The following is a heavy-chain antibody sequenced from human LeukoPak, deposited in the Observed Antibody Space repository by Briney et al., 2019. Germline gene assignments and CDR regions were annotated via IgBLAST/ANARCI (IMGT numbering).Heavy chain of an antibody. CDR3: ARAYGDVLNWFDP. Sequence: GGSLRLSCAASGFTFSSYGMHWVRQAPGKGLEWVAVIWYDGSNKYYADSEKGRFTISGDNSKNTLYLQMNSLRAEDTAVYYCARAYGDVLNWFDPWGQGTLVTVSS. J-gene: IGHJ5*02. D-gene: IGHD4-17*01. CDR2: IWYDGSNK. V-gene: IGHV3-33*01. CDR1: GFTFSSYG.